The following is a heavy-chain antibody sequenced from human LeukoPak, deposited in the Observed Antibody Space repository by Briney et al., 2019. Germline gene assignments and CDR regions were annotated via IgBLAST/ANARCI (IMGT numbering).Heavy chain of an antibody. CDR1: GFTFSSYW. CDR2: INTDGSST. V-gene: IGHV3-74*01. D-gene: IGHD4-11*01. Sequence: PGRSLRLSCAASGFTFSSYWMHWVRQAPGKGLVWVSLINTDGSSTSYADSVEGRFTISRDNAKNTLYLQMNSLRAEDTAVYYCARELTTMTTVTIAPGYWGQGTLVTVSS. J-gene: IGHJ4*02. CDR3: ARELTTMTTVTIAPGY.